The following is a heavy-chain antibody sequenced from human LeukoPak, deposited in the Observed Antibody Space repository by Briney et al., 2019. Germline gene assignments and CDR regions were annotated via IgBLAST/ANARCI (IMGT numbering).Heavy chain of an antibody. CDR3: ARHSYYDFWSGYHPTSYNWFDP. D-gene: IGHD3-3*01. CDR1: GGSISSYY. Sequence: SETLSLTCTVSGGSISSYYWSWIRQPPGKGLEWIGCIYTSGSTNYNPSLKSRVTISVDTSKNQFSLKLSSVTAADTAVYYCARHSYYDFWSGYHPTSYNWFDPWGQGTLVTVSS. V-gene: IGHV4-4*09. J-gene: IGHJ5*02. CDR2: IYTSGST.